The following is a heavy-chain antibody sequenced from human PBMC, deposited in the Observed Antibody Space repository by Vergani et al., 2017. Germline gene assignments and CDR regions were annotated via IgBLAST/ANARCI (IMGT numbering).Heavy chain of an antibody. CDR2: IIPIFGTA. V-gene: IGHV1-69*01. D-gene: IGHD5-12*01. CDR3: ARDAGLHRHEDSGYDYDFDD. Sequence: QVQLVQSGAEVKKPGSSVKVSCKASGGTFSSYAISWVRQAPGQGLEWMGGIIPIFGTANYAQKFQGRVTITADESTSTAYMELSSLRSEDTAVYYCARDAGLHRHEDSGYDYDFDDWGQGTLVTVSS. CDR1: GGTFSSYA. J-gene: IGHJ4*02.